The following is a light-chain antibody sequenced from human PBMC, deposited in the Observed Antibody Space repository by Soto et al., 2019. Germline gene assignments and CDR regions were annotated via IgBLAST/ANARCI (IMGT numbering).Light chain of an antibody. CDR3: QQYYTSLAPT. V-gene: IGKV4-1*01. CDR2: WAS. Sequence: DIVMTQSPDSLTVSLGERATINCKSSLSVFYSSNNQNYLAWYQHKPGQPPTLLIYWASTRESGVPDRFSGSGSGTDFTLTISSLQAEDVAVYYCQQYYTSLAPTFGGGTKVEIK. CDR1: LSVFYSSNNQNY. J-gene: IGKJ4*01.